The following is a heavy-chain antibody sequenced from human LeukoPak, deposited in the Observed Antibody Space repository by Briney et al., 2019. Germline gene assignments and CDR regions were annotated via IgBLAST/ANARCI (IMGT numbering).Heavy chain of an antibody. Sequence: SETLSLTCTVSGGSISSYYWSWIRQSPGKGLEWIGYIYYSGSTYYTPSLKSRVTISFDTSKNQFSLNLTFVTVADTAVYYCARGTNTANNWFDPWGQGTLVTVSS. D-gene: IGHD5-18*01. CDR1: GGSISSYY. V-gene: IGHV4-59*06. CDR3: ARGTNTANNWFDP. J-gene: IGHJ5*02. CDR2: IYYSGST.